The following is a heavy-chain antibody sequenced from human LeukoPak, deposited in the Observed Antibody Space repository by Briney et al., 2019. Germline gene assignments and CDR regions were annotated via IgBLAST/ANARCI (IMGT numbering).Heavy chain of an antibody. CDR3: ASLQHDSSGYYSYFDY. V-gene: IGHV1-69*05. CDR1: GGTFSSYA. Sequence: SVKVSCKASGGTFSSYAISWVRQAPGQGLEWMGGIIPIFGTANYAQKFQGRVTITTDESTSTAYMELSSLRSEDTAVYYCASLQHDSSGYYSYFDYWGQGTLVTVSS. CDR2: IIPIFGTA. J-gene: IGHJ4*02. D-gene: IGHD3-22*01.